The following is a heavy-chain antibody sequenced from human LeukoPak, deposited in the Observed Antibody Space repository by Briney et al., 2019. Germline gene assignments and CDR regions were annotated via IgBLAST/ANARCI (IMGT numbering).Heavy chain of an antibody. CDR2: ISAYNGNT. CDR1: GYTFTSYG. Sequence: GASVKVSCKASGYTFTSYGISWVRQAPGQGLEWMGWISAYNGNTNYAQKLQGRVTMTTDTSTSTAYMELRSLRSDDTAVYYCARDRGILGDNDAFDIWGQGTMVTVSS. CDR3: ARDRGILGDNDAFDI. J-gene: IGHJ3*02. D-gene: IGHD3-10*01. V-gene: IGHV1-18*01.